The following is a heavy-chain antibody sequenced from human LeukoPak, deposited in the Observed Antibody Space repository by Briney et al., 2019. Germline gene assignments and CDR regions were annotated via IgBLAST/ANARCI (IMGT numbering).Heavy chain of an antibody. V-gene: IGHV3-7*03. D-gene: IGHD2-2*03. Sequence: GGSLRLSCAGSGFTFSNYWMSWVRQAPGKGLEWVANIKQDESEKYYVDSVKGRFSISRDNAKNLLYLQMYSLRPEDTAVYYCARGPLDGYCGDTTCQFDPWGQGTLVTVSS. J-gene: IGHJ5*02. CDR1: GFTFSNYW. CDR2: IKQDESEK. CDR3: ARGPLDGYCGDTTCQFDP.